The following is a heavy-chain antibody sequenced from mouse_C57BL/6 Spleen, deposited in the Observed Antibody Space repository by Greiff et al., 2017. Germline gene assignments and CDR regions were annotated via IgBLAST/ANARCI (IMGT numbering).Heavy chain of an antibody. CDR2: IDPEDGDT. J-gene: IGHJ4*01. V-gene: IGHV14-1*01. Sequence: VQLQQSGAELVRPGASVKLSCTASGFNITDYYMHWVKQRPEQGLEWIGRIDPEDGDTEYAPKFQGKATMTADTSSNTAYLQFSSLTSEDTAVYYVTYGSSYEAMDYWGQGTSLTVSS. D-gene: IGHD1-1*01. CDR3: TYGSSYEAMDY. CDR1: GFNITDYY.